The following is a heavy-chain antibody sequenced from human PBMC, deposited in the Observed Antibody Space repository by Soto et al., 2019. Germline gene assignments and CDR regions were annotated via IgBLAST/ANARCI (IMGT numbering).Heavy chain of an antibody. CDR1: IGFLGVIS. CDR3: ARGKSSGYKFGPRNFFYYGMDV. D-gene: IGHD5-18*01. CDR2: IHPSGST. J-gene: IGHJ6*02. Sequence: PSETLSLTSAVFIGFLGVISWTGFRKSQGKGLDGIGEIHPSGSTDSSASLKSRVTLSLDTSTSQFSLQVTSVTAADTGVYYCARGKSSGYKFGPRNFFYYGMDVWGPGTTVTVSS. V-gene: IGHV4-34*01.